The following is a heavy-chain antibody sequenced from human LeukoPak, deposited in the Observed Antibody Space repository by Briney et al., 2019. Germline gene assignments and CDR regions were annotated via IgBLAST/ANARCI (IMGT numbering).Heavy chain of an antibody. CDR3: ARKVGMSFDY. CDR1: GASVSSYY. CDR2: MYYSGST. J-gene: IGHJ4*02. V-gene: IGHV4-59*08. Sequence: PSETLSLTCTVSGASVSSYYWGWIRQPPGKRLEWIGFMYYSGSTNYNSSLKSRVTISLDTSRNQFSLKLSSVTAADTAVYYCARKVGMSFDYWGQGTLVTVSS. D-gene: IGHD2-21*01.